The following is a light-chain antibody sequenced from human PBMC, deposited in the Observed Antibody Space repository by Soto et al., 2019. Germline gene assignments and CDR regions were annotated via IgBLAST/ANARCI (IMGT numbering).Light chain of an antibody. CDR1: SSNIGSNY. CDR2: RNN. V-gene: IGLV1-47*01. Sequence: QSVLTQPPSASGTPGQRFTISCSGSSSNIGSNYVYWYQQLPGTAPKLLIYRNNQRPSGVPDRFSGSKSGTSASLAISGLRSEDEADYYCAAWDDSLSGKVFGTGTKLTVL. J-gene: IGLJ1*01. CDR3: AAWDDSLSGKV.